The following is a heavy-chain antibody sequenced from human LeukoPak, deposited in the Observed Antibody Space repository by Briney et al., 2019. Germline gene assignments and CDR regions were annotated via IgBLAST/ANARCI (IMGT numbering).Heavy chain of an antibody. CDR2: INWNGGST. D-gene: IGHD3-3*01. Sequence: GGSLRLSCAASGFTLDDYGMSWVRQASGKGLEWVSGINWNGGSTGYADSVKGRFTISRDNAKNSLYLQMNSLRAEDTALYYCARELITIFGVVSSAFDIWGQGTMVTVSS. V-gene: IGHV3-20*04. CDR3: ARELITIFGVVSSAFDI. J-gene: IGHJ3*02. CDR1: GFTLDDYG.